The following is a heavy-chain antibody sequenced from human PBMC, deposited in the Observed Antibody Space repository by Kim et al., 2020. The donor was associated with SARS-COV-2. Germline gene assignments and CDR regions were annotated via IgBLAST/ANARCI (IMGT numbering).Heavy chain of an antibody. J-gene: IGHJ6*02. D-gene: IGHD3-16*01. Sequence: GGSLRLSCAASGFTFSSYSMNWVRQAPGKGLEWVSSISSSSYIYYADSVKGRFTISRDNAKNSLYLPMNSLRAEDTAVYYCSRSQRRNRDDYYYYGMDAWGQGTTGHVSS. CDR2: ISSSSYI. CDR1: GFTFSSYS. V-gene: IGHV3-21*01. CDR3: SRSQRRNRDDYYYYGMDA.